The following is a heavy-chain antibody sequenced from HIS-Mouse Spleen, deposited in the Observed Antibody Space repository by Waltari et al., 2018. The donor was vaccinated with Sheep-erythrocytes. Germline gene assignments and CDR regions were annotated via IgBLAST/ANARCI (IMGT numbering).Heavy chain of an antibody. Sequence: QVQLQQWGSGLLKPSETLSLTCAVYGGSFSGYYWSWIRQPPGKGLEWIGEINHSGSTNYNPSLKSRVTISVDTSKTQFSLKLSSVTAADTAVYYCARLRGRHIVVVTASRYFDLWGRGTLVTVSS. D-gene: IGHD2-21*02. CDR1: GGSFSGYY. V-gene: IGHV4-34*01. CDR2: INHSGST. J-gene: IGHJ2*01. CDR3: ARLRGRHIVVVTASRYFDL.